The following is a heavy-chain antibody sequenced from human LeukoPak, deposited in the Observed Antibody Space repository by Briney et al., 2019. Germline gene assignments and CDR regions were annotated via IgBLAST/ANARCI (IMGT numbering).Heavy chain of an antibody. D-gene: IGHD6-19*01. Sequence: GGSLRLSCAASGFTFSNYWMSWVRQAPGKGLEWVANIKQSGSENYYVDSVKGRFTISRDNAKNSLYLQMNSLRAEDTAVYYCARGSGWYFPWGKGTLVTVSS. V-gene: IGHV3-7*01. J-gene: IGHJ5*02. CDR2: IKQSGSEN. CDR1: GFTFSNYW. CDR3: ARGSGWYFP.